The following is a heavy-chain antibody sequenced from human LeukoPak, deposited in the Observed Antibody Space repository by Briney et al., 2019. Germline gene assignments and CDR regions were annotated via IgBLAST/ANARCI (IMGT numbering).Heavy chain of an antibody. V-gene: IGHV1-46*01. J-gene: IGHJ6*02. CDR3: ARDPYSYYYGMDV. CDR2: INPSGGST. CDR1: GYTFTSYY. Sequence: GASVKVSCKASGYTFTSYYMHWVRQAPGQGLGWMGIINPSGGSTSYAQKFQGRVTMTRDTSTGTVYMELSSLRSEDTAVYYCARDPYSYYYGMDVWGQGTTVTVSS.